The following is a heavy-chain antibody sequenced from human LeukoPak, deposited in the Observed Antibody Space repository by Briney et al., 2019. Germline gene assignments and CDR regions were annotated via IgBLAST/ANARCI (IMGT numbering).Heavy chain of an antibody. CDR1: GGSISSSSYY. J-gene: IGHJ4*02. CDR3: ARPGIVGAPGYFDY. D-gene: IGHD1-26*01. V-gene: IGHV4-39*01. Sequence: SETLSLTCTVSGGSISSSSYYWGWIRQPPGKGLEWIGSIYYTGSTYYTPSLKSRVTISVDTSKNQFSLKLSSVTAADTAVYYCARPGIVGAPGYFDYWGQGTLVTVSS. CDR2: IYYTGST.